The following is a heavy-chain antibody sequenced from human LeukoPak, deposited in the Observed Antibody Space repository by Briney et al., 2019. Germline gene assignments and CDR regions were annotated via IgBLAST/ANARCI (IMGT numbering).Heavy chain of an antibody. J-gene: IGHJ4*02. CDR1: GFTFSYYS. V-gene: IGHV3-21*01. D-gene: IGHD5-12*01. CDR2: ISRSSTYT. Sequence: GGSLRLSCAASGFTFSYYSMNWVRQSPGKGLEWVPSISRSSTYTYYADSLKGRIAISRDNSKNSLYLQMNSLRVEDTAVYYCARGGGDSGYDYDDFWGQGTLVTVSS. CDR3: ARGGGDSGYDYDDF.